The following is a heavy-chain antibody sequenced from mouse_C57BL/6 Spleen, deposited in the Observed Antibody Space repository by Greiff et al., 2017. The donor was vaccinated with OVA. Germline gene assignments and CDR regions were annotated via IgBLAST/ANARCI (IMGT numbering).Heavy chain of an antibody. V-gene: IGHV1-69*01. CDR2: IDPSDSYT. CDR3: ARGGSSSVDY. J-gene: IGHJ4*01. D-gene: IGHD1-1*01. Sequence: QVQLKQPGAELVMPGASVKLSCKASGYTFTSYWMHWVKQRPGQGLEWIGEIDPSDSYTNYNQKFKGKSTLTVDKSSSTAYMQLSSLTSEDSAVYYCARGGSSSVDYWGQGTSVTVSS. CDR1: GYTFTSYW.